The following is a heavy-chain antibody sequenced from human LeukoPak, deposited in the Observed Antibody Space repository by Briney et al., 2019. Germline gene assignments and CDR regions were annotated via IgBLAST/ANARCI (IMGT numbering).Heavy chain of an antibody. CDR3: AREAAGNSQYYYYYYYMDV. CDR1: GGTFSSYA. J-gene: IGHJ6*03. CDR2: IIPIFGTA. Sequence: SVKVSCKASGGTFSSYAISWVRQAPGQGLEWMGGIIPIFGTANYAQKFQGRVTITADESTSTAYMELSSLRSEDTAVYYCAREAAGNSQYYYYYYYMDVWGKGTTVTVSS. V-gene: IGHV1-69*13. D-gene: IGHD6-13*01.